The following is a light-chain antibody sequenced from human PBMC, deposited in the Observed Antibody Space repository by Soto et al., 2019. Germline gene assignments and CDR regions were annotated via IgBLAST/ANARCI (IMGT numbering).Light chain of an antibody. CDR1: QSISNN. J-gene: IGKJ2*01. Sequence: EIVMAQSPATLSVSPGERATLSCRASQSISNNLAWYQHKPGQAPRVLIYGASNRATGIPARFSGSGSGTEFTLTISRLEPEDFAVYYCQQYGTSPYTFGQGTKVDIK. CDR3: QQYGTSPYT. V-gene: IGKV3D-15*02. CDR2: GAS.